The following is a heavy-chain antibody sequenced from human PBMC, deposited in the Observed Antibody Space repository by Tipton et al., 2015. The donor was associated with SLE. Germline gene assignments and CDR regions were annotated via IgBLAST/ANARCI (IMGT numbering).Heavy chain of an antibody. J-gene: IGHJ5*02. CDR2: IYYSGST. D-gene: IGHD2-2*01. CDR3: ARHASTPNWFDP. Sequence: TLSLTCTVSGGSIGSYYWSWIRQPPGKGLEWIGYIYYSGSTNYNPSLKSRVTISVDTSKNQFSLKLSSVTAADTAVYYCARHASTPNWFDPWGQGTLVTVSS. CDR1: GGSIGSYY. V-gene: IGHV4-59*08.